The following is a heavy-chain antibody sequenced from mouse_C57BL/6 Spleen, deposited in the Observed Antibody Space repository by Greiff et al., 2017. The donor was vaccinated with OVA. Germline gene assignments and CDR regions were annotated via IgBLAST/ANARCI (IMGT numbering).Heavy chain of an antibody. J-gene: IGHJ3*01. CDR2: INPSNGGT. D-gene: IGHD1-1*01. CDR1: GYTFTSYW. V-gene: IGHV1-53*01. Sequence: VQLQQPGTELVKPGASVKLSCKASGYTFTSYWMHWVKQRPGQGLEWIGNINPSNGGTNYNEKFKSKATLTVDKSSSTAYMQLSSLTSEDSAVYYCARCQECVYYYGSTFAYWGQGTLVTVSA. CDR3: ARCQECVYYYGSTFAY.